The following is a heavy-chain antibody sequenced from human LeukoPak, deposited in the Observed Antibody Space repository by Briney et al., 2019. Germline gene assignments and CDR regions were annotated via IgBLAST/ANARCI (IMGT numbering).Heavy chain of an antibody. D-gene: IGHD3-10*01. Sequence: SETLSLTCTVSGGSISSGGYYWSWIRQHPGKGLEWIGYIYYSGSTYYNPSLKSRVTISVDMSKNQFSLKLSSVTAADTAVYYCGRFVPFANWFDPWGQGTLVTVSS. CDR2: IYYSGST. CDR1: GGSISSGGYY. V-gene: IGHV4-31*03. CDR3: GRFVPFANWFDP. J-gene: IGHJ5*02.